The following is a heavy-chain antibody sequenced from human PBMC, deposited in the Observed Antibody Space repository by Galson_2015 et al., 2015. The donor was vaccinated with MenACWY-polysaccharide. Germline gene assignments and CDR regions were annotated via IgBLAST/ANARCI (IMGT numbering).Heavy chain of an antibody. Sequence: CAISGDSVSSNSVTWTWLRRSPSRGLEWLGRTYYRSKWFNDYAVSLKSRITINSDTSKNQFSLQLSSVTPEDTAVYYCARYRNIDGFDIWGQGTMVTVSS. J-gene: IGHJ3*02. D-gene: IGHD3-16*02. V-gene: IGHV6-1*01. CDR1: GDSVSSNSVT. CDR2: TYYRSKWFN. CDR3: ARYRNIDGFDI.